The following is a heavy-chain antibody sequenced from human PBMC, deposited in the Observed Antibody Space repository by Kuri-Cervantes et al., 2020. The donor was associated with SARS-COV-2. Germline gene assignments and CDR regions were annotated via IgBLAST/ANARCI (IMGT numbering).Heavy chain of an antibody. CDR3: ARALLCSSTSCYTDAFDI. J-gene: IGHJ3*02. V-gene: IGHV3-21*01. Sequence: GGSLRLSCAASGFAFSSYSMNWVRQAPGKGLEWVSSISSSSSYIYYADSVKGRFTISRDSAKNSLYLQMNSLRAEDTAVYYCARALLCSSTSCYTDAFDIWGQGTMVTVSS. D-gene: IGHD2-2*02. CDR2: ISSSSSYI. CDR1: GFAFSSYS.